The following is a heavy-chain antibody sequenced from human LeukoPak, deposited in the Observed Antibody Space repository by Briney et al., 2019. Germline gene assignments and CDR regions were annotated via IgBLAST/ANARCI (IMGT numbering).Heavy chain of an antibody. CDR2: IFPGDSDT. CDR1: GYSLTTYW. V-gene: IGHV5-51*01. J-gene: IGHJ4*02. Sequence: GESLKISCKGSGYSLTTYWIGWVRQMPGKGLEWMGIIFPGDSDTRYSPSFQGHITISADKSISTAYVQWNSLKASDTAMYYCARVRHSTASGVDYWGQGTLVTVSS. D-gene: IGHD6-6*01. CDR3: ARVRHSTASGVDY.